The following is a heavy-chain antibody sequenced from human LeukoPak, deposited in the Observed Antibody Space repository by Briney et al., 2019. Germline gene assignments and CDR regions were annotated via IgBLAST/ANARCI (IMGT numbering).Heavy chain of an antibody. Sequence: GASVKVSCKASGGTFSSYAISWVRQAPGQGLEWMGGIIPIFGTANYAQKFQGRVMITADNSTSTAYMELSSLRSEDTAVYYCAREDCSGGSCYYDYWGQGTLVTVSS. CDR3: AREDCSGGSCYYDY. CDR2: IIPIFGTA. CDR1: GGTFSSYA. D-gene: IGHD2-15*01. V-gene: IGHV1-69*06. J-gene: IGHJ4*02.